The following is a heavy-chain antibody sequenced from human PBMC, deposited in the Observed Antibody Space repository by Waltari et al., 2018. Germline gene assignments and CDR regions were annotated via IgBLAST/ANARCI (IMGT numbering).Heavy chain of an antibody. CDR3: ARGGYYDSDAFDI. Sequence: QVQLQESGPGLVKPSATLSLTCAVSGYSISSGYYWGWIRQPPGKGLEWIGRIYTSGSTNYNPSLKSRVTMSVDTSKNQFSLKLSSVTAADTAVYYCARGGYYDSDAFDIWGQGTMVTVSS. CDR1: GYSISSGYY. V-gene: IGHV4-38-2*01. D-gene: IGHD3-22*01. CDR2: IYTSGST. J-gene: IGHJ3*02.